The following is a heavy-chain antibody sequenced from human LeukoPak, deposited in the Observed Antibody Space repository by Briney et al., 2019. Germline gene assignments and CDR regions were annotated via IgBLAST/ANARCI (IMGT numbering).Heavy chain of an antibody. J-gene: IGHJ4*02. CDR1: GFTFSTYW. V-gene: IGHV3-74*01. D-gene: IGHD1-26*01. Sequence: GGSLRLSCAASGFTFSTYWMHWVRQAPGKGLAWVSRINSDGSSTGYADSVKGRFTISRDNAKSTLYLQMNSLRAEDTAMYYCAREIVGGTDYGGQGTLVTVSS. CDR3: AREIVGGTDY. CDR2: INSDGSST.